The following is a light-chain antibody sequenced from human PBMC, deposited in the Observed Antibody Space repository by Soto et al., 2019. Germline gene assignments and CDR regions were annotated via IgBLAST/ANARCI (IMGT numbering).Light chain of an antibody. CDR1: QSVSSK. CDR3: QQYDNWPLT. J-gene: IGKJ1*01. V-gene: IGKV3-15*01. Sequence: EIVMTQSPATLSVSPGERATLSCRASQSVSSKLAWYQQKAGQAPRLLIYGASTRATGVPATFSGSGSGTEFTLTISSPQSEDFAVYYCQQYDNWPLTFGQGTKVEIK. CDR2: GAS.